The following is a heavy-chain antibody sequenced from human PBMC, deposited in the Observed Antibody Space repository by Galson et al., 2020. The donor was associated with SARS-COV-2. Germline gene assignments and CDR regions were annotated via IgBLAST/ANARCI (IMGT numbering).Heavy chain of an antibody. CDR1: GGSISSSSYH. CDR2: IHYSGRT. CDR3: ARDEGWFGELSRDAFDI. V-gene: IGHV4-39*02. Sequence: SEPLSLTCTVSGGSISSSSYHWGWIRQPPGTGLERNGSIHYSGRTYYNPTRNIRVTLSVDTSKNQFCMKLSSVTAADTAVYYCARDEGWFGELSRDAFDIWGEGTMVTVSS. D-gene: IGHD3-10*01. J-gene: IGHJ3*02.